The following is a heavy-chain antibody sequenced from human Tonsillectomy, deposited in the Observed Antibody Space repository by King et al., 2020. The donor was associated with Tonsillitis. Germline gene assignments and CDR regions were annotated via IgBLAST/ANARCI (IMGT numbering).Heavy chain of an antibody. D-gene: IGHD1-26*01. CDR2: ISYDGSNR. V-gene: IGHV3-30*04. CDR3: ARDRSWSYSGSYGPTDY. Sequence: VQLVESGGGVVQPGRSLRLSCAASGFTFSTYAMHWVRQAPGKGLEWVAVISYDGSNRYYADSVKGRFTISRDNSKNTLFLQMNSLRAEDTAVYYCARDRSWSYSGSYGPTDYWGQGTLVTVSS. J-gene: IGHJ4*02. CDR1: GFTFSTYA.